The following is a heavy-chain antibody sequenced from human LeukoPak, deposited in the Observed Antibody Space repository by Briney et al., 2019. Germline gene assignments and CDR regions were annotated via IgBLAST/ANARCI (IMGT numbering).Heavy chain of an antibody. Sequence: GGSLRLSCAASGLTVSSNYMSWVRQAPGKGLEWVSLIYAGGSTYYADSVRGRFTISRGNSKNTLYLQMNSLTPEDTAVYYCARGFGKAAADVFGGYTMDVWGQGTTVIVSS. V-gene: IGHV3-66*02. CDR3: ARGFGKAAADVFGGYTMDV. CDR2: IYAGGST. J-gene: IGHJ6*02. D-gene: IGHD6-13*01. CDR1: GLTVSSNY.